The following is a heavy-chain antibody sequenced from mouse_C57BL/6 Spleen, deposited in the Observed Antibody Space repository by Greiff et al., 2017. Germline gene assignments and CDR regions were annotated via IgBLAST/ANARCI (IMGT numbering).Heavy chain of an antibody. CDR3: ASPDSTGLSWFAD. V-gene: IGHV1-42*01. CDR2: INPSTGGT. Sequence: EVQLQESGPELVKPGASVKISCKASGYSFTGYYMNWVKQSPEKSLEWIGEINPSTGGTTYNQKFKAKATLTVDKSSSTAYMQLKSLTSEDSAVYYGASPDSTGLSWFADWGQGTLVTVSA. CDR1: GYSFTGYY. D-gene: IGHD3-2*02. J-gene: IGHJ3*01.